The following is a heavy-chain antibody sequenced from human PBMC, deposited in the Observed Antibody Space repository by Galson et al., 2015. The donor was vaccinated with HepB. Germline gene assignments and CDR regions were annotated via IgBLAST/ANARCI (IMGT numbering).Heavy chain of an antibody. V-gene: IGHV3-11*01. D-gene: IGHD3-3*01. CDR2: ISSSGSTI. J-gene: IGHJ3*02. CDR3: ATGTYNYYDFWSGYQNDAFDI. CDR1: GFTFSDYY. Sequence: SLRLSCAASGFTFSDYYMSWIRQAPGKGLEWVSYISSSGSTIYYADSVKGRFTISRDNAKNSLYLQMNSLRAEDTAVYYCATGTYNYYDFWSGYQNDAFDIWGQGTMVTVSS.